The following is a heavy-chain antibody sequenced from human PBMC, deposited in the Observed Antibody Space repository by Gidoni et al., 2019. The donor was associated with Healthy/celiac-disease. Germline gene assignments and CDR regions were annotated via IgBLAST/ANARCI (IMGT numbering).Heavy chain of an antibody. CDR3: ANSGPNLEFPFDY. V-gene: IGHV3-23*01. D-gene: IGHD3-3*01. J-gene: IGHJ4*02. Sequence: EVQLLESGGCFVQPGGSLRLSCAASGFTFSSYAMSWVRESPGKGLEWVSAISSSGGSTYYADSVKGRFTISRDNSKNTLYLQMNSRRAEDTAVYYCANSGPNLEFPFDYWGQGTLVTVSS. CDR2: ISSSGGST. CDR1: GFTFSSYA.